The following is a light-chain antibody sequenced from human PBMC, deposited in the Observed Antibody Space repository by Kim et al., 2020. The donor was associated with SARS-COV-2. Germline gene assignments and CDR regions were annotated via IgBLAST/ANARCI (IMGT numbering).Light chain of an antibody. CDR1: SSDVGTDNL. J-gene: IGLJ3*02. CDR2: EVT. CDR3: CSYAGSSTWV. V-gene: IGLV2-23*02. Sequence: GQSITISCTGTSSDVGTDNLVSWYQQHPGKAPKLMIYEVTKRPSGVSNRFSGSKSGNTASLTVSGLQAEDEADYYCCSYAGSSTWVFGGGTQLTVL.